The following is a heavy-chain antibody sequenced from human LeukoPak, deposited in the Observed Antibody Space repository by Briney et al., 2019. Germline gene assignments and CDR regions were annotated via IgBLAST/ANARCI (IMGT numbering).Heavy chain of an antibody. CDR2: ISSADGAT. J-gene: IGHJ4*02. Sequence: GGSLRLSCAASGFAFRNYAMSWVRQAPGKALEWVSAISSADGATHYADSVKGRFTVSRDNSKNTLYLQMNSLRAEDTAVYYCANSELELRQPDYWGQGTLVTVSS. CDR1: GFAFRNYA. V-gene: IGHV3-23*01. CDR3: ANSELELRQPDY. D-gene: IGHD1-7*01.